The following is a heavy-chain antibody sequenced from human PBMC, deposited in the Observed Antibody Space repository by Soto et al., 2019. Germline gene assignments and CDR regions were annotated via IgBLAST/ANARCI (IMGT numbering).Heavy chain of an antibody. J-gene: IGHJ4*02. CDR1: GYTFTSYG. Sequence: ASVKVSCKASGYTFTSYGISWLRQAPGQGLEWMGWISAYNGNTNYAQKLQGRVTMTTDTSTSTAYMELRSLRSDDTAVYYCAREPHYDILTGYYQPSSQFDYWGQGTLVTVSS. CDR3: AREPHYDILTGYYQPSSQFDY. CDR2: ISAYNGNT. V-gene: IGHV1-18*01. D-gene: IGHD3-9*01.